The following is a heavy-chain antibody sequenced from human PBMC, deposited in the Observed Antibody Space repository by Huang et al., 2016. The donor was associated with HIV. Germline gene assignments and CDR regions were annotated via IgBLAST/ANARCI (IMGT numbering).Heavy chain of an antibody. V-gene: IGHV1-2*02. CDR1: GYTFTDYF. D-gene: IGHD2-21*01. Sequence: QVLLVQSGAEVKKPGASVTVSCKASGYTFTDYFMHWVRLAPGQGLEGMGWSNTHSGGTKFAQRLQERVTMTAETSITTDYMELSSLRSDDTAIDYCATKSSILNGMDVWGQGTTVTVSS. CDR3: ATKSSILNGMDV. CDR2: SNTHSGGT. J-gene: IGHJ6*02.